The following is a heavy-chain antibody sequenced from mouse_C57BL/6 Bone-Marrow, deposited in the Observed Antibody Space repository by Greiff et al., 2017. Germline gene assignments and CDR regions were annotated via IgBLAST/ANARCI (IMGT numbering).Heavy chain of an antibody. J-gene: IGHJ4*01. V-gene: IGHV14-4*01. CDR1: GFNIKDDY. CDR3: TPITTVPQMDY. D-gene: IGHD1-1*01. Sequence: EVKLVESGAELVRPGASVKLSCTASGFNIKDDYMHWVKQRPEQGLEWIGWIDPENGDTEYAPKFQGKATITADKSSNTAYLQLSSLTSEDTAVYYCTPITTVPQMDYWGQGTSVTVSS. CDR2: IDPENGDT.